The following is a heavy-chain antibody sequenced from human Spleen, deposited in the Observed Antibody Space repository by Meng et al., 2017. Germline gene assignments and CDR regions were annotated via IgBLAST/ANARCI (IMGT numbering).Heavy chain of an antibody. V-gene: IGHV1-69*05. Sequence: VELVLAGAEVKKPGSSWKVSCKASGGTFSSYAISWVRQAPGKGLEWMGGIIPIFGTANYAQKFQGRVTITTDESTSTAYMELSSLRSEDTAVYYCAGRIVGATMGTLDYWGQGTLVTVSS. CDR1: GGTFSSYA. CDR3: AGRIVGATMGTLDY. CDR2: IIPIFGTA. D-gene: IGHD1-26*01. J-gene: IGHJ4*02.